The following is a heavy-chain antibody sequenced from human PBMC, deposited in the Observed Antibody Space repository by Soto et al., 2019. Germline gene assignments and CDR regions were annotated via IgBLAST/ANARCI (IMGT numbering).Heavy chain of an antibody. Sequence: PSETLSLTCAVYGGSFSGYYWSWIRQPPGKGLEWIGEINHSGSTNYNPSLKSRVTISVDTSKNQFSLKLSSVTAADTAVYYCARMTTVTTGPYYYGMDVWGQGTTVTVSS. CDR2: INHSGST. CDR3: ARMTTVTTGPYYYGMDV. V-gene: IGHV4-34*01. CDR1: GGSFSGYY. D-gene: IGHD4-17*01. J-gene: IGHJ6*02.